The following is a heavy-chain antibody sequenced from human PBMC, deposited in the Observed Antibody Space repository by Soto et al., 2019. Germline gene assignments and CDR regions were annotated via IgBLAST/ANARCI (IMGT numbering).Heavy chain of an antibody. CDR3: ARALYSSSSGHFGY. D-gene: IGHD6-6*01. CDR2: ISAYNGNT. Sequence: ASVQVSCKASGYTFTSYGISWVRQAPGQGLEWMGWISAYNGNTNYAQKLQGRVTMTTDTSTSTAYMELRSLRSDDTAVYYCARALYSSSSGHFGYWGQGTLVTVSS. J-gene: IGHJ4*02. V-gene: IGHV1-18*01. CDR1: GYTFTSYG.